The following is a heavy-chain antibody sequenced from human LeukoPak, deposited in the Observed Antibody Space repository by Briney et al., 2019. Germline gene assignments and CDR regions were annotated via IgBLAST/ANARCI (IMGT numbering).Heavy chain of an antibody. CDR1: GFTFSSYE. CDR3: ARDKGAYDYVWGSYRYYYYGMDV. V-gene: IGHV3-48*03. J-gene: IGHJ6*02. CDR2: ISSSGSTI. D-gene: IGHD3-16*02. Sequence: GGSLRLSCAASGFTFSSYEMNWVRQAPGKGLEWVSYISSSGSTIYYADSVKGRFTVPRGNANNSLYLQMNSLSAEDTAVYYCARDKGAYDYVWGSYRYYYYGMDVWGQGTTVTVSS.